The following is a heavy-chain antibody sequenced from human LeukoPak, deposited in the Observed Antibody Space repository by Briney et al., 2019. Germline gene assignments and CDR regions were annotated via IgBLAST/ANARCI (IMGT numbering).Heavy chain of an antibody. J-gene: IGHJ4*01. CDR3: AKRDSGWYEDYLNY. CDR1: GFTFNNYG. D-gene: IGHD6-19*01. Sequence: PGGSLRLSCAASGFTFNNYGMNWVRQAPGKGLEWVSSISGSGDKTYYADFVKGRFTISRDNFKNTLFLQMNSLRADDTAVYYCAKRDSGWYEDYLNYWGHGTLVTVSS. CDR2: ISGSGDKT. V-gene: IGHV3-23*01.